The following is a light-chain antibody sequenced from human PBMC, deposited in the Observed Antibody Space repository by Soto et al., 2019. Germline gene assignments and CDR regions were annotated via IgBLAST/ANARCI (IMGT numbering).Light chain of an antibody. CDR3: QQYYSFPRT. Sequence: DSFTTSCRISQGISSYLAWYQQKPGKAPELLIYAASTLQSGVPSRFSGSGSGTDFTLTISCLQSEDFATYYCQQYYSFPRTFGQGTKVDI. CDR1: QGISSY. J-gene: IGKJ1*01. CDR2: AAS. V-gene: IGKV1D-8*01.